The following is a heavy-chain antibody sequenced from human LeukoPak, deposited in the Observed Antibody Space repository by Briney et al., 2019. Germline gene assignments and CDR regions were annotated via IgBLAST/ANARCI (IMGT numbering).Heavy chain of an antibody. J-gene: IGHJ4*02. CDR3: ARVAQGDTMGATPGFDY. CDR1: GGSISSSSYY. D-gene: IGHD1-26*01. Sequence: PSETLSLTCTVSGGSISSSSYYWGWIRQPPGKGLEWIGSIYYSGSTYYNPSLKSRVTISVDTSKNQFSLKLSSVTAADTAVYYCARVAQGDTMGATPGFDYWGQGTLVTVSS. CDR2: IYYSGST. V-gene: IGHV4-39*07.